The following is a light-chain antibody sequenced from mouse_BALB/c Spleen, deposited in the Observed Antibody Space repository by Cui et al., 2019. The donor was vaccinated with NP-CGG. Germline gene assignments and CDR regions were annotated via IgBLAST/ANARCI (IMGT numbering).Light chain of an antibody. J-gene: IGLJ1*01. CDR3: ALWYSNHWV. V-gene: IGLV1*01. Sequence: QAVVTQESALTTSPGETVTLTCRSNTGAVTTSNYANWVQEKPDHLFTSLIGSTNNRAPGVPARFSGSLIGDKAALIITGAQTEDEAIYFCALWYSNHWVFGGGTKLTVL. CDR1: TGAVTTSNY. CDR2: STN.